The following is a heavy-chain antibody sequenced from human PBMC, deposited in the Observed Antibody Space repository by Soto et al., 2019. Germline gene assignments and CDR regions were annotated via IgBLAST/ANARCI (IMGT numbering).Heavy chain of an antibody. D-gene: IGHD3-16*01. Sequence: GGSLRLSCAASGFNFSSYAMSWVRQAPGKGLEWVSLISATGGGTYYADSVKGRFTISRDNSDNTLYLQVHSLRAEDTAVYYCAKDRRAGGNSAFYFDSWGQGAQVTVSS. CDR3: AKDRRAGGNSAFYFDS. V-gene: IGHV3-23*01. J-gene: IGHJ5*01. CDR2: ISATGGGT. CDR1: GFNFSSYA.